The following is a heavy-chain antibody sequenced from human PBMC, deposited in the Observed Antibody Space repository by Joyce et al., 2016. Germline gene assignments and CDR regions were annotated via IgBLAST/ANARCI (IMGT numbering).Heavy chain of an antibody. Sequence: QLVESGGGVVKPGGSLSLSCEVSGSTFSSSRMRWFRQATGKGLEWVAAISGLSFYIFHAETVRGRFTVSRDNAKKTLYLQMNSLRAEDSAVLYCARGGISYYYAMDVWGQGTTVTVSS. V-gene: IGHV3-21*01. J-gene: IGHJ6*02. D-gene: IGHD3-16*01. CDR2: ISGLSFYI. CDR3: ARGGISYYYAMDV. CDR1: GSTFSSSR.